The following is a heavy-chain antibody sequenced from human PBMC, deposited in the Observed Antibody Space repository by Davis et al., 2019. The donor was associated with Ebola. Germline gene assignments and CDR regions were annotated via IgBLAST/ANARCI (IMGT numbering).Heavy chain of an antibody. Sequence: SVKVSCKTSGYTFTNYYLHWVRQAPGQGLEWVGGIIPIFDTATYAHNFQDRVTITADESRITAYLELSSLRSEDTAVYYCARDRYSDGSGYFFEQSHWGQGTLVTVSS. CDR1: GYTFTNYY. V-gene: IGHV1-69*13. CDR2: IIPIFDTA. J-gene: IGHJ4*02. CDR3: ARDRYSDGSGYFFEQSH. D-gene: IGHD3-22*01.